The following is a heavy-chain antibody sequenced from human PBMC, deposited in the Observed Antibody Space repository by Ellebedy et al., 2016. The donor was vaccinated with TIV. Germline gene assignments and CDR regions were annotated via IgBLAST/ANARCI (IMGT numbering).Heavy chain of an antibody. V-gene: IGHV3-66*01. CDR3: ARWAMVRGVN. CDR1: GITVSNNY. J-gene: IGHJ4*02. Sequence: PGGSLRLSCAASGITVSNNYMSWVRQAPGTGLEWVSLMYSGGSTDYADSVKGRFSISRDNSKNTLYLQMNSLRAEDTAVYYCARWAMVRGVNWGQGTLVTVSS. CDR2: MYSGGST. D-gene: IGHD3-10*01.